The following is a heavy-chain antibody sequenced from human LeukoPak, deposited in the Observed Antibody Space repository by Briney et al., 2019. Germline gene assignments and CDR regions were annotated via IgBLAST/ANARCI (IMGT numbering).Heavy chain of an antibody. Sequence: SETLSLTCAVYGGSFSGYYWSWIRQPPGKGLEWIGEINHSGSTNYNPSLKSRVTISVDTSKNQFSLKLSSVTAADTAVYYCARGGGNRGYYFDYWGQGTLVTVSS. CDR1: GGSFSGYY. CDR2: INHSGST. V-gene: IGHV4-34*01. D-gene: IGHD3-10*01. J-gene: IGHJ4*02. CDR3: ARGGGNRGYYFDY.